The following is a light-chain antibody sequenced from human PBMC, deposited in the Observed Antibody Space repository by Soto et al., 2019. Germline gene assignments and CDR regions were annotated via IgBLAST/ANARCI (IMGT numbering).Light chain of an antibody. V-gene: IGKV1-9*01. CDR2: AAS. Sequence: IPLTQPPSSLSASVGDRVTISCRASQGNNTFVAWYQQKSGKAPKLLIFAASTLQSGVPSRFSGSGSGTDFTLTISSLQPEDFATYYCQQHGTSPYTFGQGTVLEIK. CDR3: QQHGTSPYT. CDR1: QGNNTF. J-gene: IGKJ2*01.